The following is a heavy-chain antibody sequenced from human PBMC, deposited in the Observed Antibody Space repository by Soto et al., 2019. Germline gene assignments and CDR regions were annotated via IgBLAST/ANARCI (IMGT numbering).Heavy chain of an antibody. CDR2: FDPEDGET. CDR1: GYTLTELS. Sequence: ASVKVSCKVSGYTLTELSMHWVRQAPGKGLEWMGGFDPEDGETIYEQKFQGRVTMTEDTSTDTAYMELSSLRSEDTAVYYCATDGYSSSWYGMDVWGQGTTVTVSS. J-gene: IGHJ6*02. CDR3: ATDGYSSSWYGMDV. D-gene: IGHD6-13*01. V-gene: IGHV1-24*01.